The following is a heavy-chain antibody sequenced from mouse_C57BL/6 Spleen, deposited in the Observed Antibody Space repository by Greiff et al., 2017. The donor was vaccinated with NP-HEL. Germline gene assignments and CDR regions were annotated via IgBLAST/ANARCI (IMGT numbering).Heavy chain of an antibody. CDR2: IYPRDGST. CDR1: GYTFTSYD. CDR3: ARSDYYGSSYY. D-gene: IGHD1-1*01. Sequence: VQLQESGPELVKPGASVKLSCKASGYTFTSYDINWVKQRPGQGLEWIGWIYPRDGSTKYNEKFKGKATLTVDTSSSTAYMELHSLTSEDSAVYFCARSDYYGSSYYWGQGTLVTVSA. V-gene: IGHV1-85*01. J-gene: IGHJ3*01.